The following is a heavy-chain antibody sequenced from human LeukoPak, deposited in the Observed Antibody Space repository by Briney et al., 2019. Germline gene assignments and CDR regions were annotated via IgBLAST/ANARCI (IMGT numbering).Heavy chain of an antibody. D-gene: IGHD7-27*01. CDR2: IYYSGST. Sequence: SQTLSLTCTVSGGSISSGDYYWRWIRQPPGKGLEWIVYIYYSGSTYYNPSLKSRVTISVDTSKNQFSLKLSSVTAADTAVYYCAREPDWGYYGMDVWGQGTTVTVSS. J-gene: IGHJ6*02. V-gene: IGHV4-30-4*01. CDR3: AREPDWGYYGMDV. CDR1: GGSISSGDYY.